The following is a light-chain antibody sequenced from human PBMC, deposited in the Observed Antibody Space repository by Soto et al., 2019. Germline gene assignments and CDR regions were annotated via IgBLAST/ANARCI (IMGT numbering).Light chain of an antibody. V-gene: IGKV3D-11*03. CDR2: LAS. Sequence: EIVLTQSPATLSSFPGDRVTLSCRASQAVNTRLAWYQHKPGQAPRLLIYLASNRAAGVPARFSGSGSGTDFTLTISNVEPEDFAVYYCQQFDDSQWTFGQGTKVDIK. J-gene: IGKJ1*01. CDR1: QAVNTR. CDR3: QQFDDSQWT.